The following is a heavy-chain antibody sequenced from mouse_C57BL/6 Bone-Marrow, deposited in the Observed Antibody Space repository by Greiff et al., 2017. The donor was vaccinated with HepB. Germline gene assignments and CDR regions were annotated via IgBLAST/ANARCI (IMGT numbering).Heavy chain of an antibody. D-gene: IGHD4-1*01. CDR1: GYSITSGYY. CDR3: ARDPSNFYFDY. Sequence: EVKLMESGPGLVKPSQSLSLTCSVPGYSITSGYYLNWLRQFPGNKLEWMGYISYDGSNNYNPSLKNRISITRDTSMNQFFLKLNSVTTEDTATYYCARDPSNFYFDYWGQGTTLTVSS. J-gene: IGHJ2*01. V-gene: IGHV3-6*01. CDR2: ISYDGSN.